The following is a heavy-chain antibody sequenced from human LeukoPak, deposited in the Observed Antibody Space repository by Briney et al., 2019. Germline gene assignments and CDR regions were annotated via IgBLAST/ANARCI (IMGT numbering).Heavy chain of an antibody. Sequence: PWGSLRLSCAASGFTFSSYAMSWVRQAPGKGLEWVSAISGSGGSTYYADSVKGRFTIFRDNSKNTLYLQMNSLRAEDTAVYYCARAPDETGTTDYWGQGTLVTVSS. CDR2: ISGSGGST. V-gene: IGHV3-23*01. CDR1: GFTFSSYA. J-gene: IGHJ4*02. CDR3: ARAPDETGTTDY. D-gene: IGHD1-1*01.